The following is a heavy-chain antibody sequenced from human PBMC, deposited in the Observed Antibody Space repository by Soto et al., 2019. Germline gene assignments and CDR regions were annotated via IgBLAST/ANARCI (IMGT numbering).Heavy chain of an antibody. CDR1: GLTFSNYA. J-gene: IGHJ4*02. CDR2: MSGSSSTT. V-gene: IGHV3-23*01. D-gene: IGHD1-7*01. CDR3: AKNQERELPRVIDF. Sequence: LRLSCATSGLTFSNYAMSWVRQAPGGGLEWVSSMSGSSSTTYYADSVRGRFTISRDRSKNTLYLQMSSLRAGDTALYYCAKNQERELPRVIDFWGQGTLVTVSS.